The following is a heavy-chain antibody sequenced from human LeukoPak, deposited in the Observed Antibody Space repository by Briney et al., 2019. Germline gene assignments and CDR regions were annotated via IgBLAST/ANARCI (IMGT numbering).Heavy chain of an antibody. D-gene: IGHD4-11*01. CDR1: GGSISSYY. J-gene: IGHJ6*03. CDR3: ARTTAPVFYYYYMDV. CDR2: IYYSGST. Sequence: SETLSLTCTVSGGSISSYYWSWIRQPPGKGLEWIGYIYYSGSTNYNPSLKSRVTISVDTSKNQFSLKLSSVTAADTAVYYCARTTAPVFYYYYMDVWGKGTTVTVSS. V-gene: IGHV4-59*01.